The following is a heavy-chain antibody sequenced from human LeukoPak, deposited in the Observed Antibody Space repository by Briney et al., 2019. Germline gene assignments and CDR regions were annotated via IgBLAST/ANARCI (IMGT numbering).Heavy chain of an antibody. CDR3: AAQDVNWFDP. CDR2: IYYSGST. J-gene: IGHJ5*02. CDR1: GGSISSGGYY. D-gene: IGHD2-15*01. V-gene: IGHV4-31*03. Sequence: SETLSLTCTVSGGSISSGGYYWSWIRQHPGKGLEWIGYIYYSGSTYYNPSLKSRVTISVDTSKNQFSLKLSSVTAADTAVYYCAAQDVNWFDPWGREPWSPSPQ.